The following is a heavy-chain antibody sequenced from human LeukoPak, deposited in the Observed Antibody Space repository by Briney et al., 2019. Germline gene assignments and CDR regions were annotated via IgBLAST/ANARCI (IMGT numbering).Heavy chain of an antibody. CDR1: GYTFTGYY. V-gene: IGHV1-2*02. CDR2: INPNSGGT. D-gene: IGHD5-18*01. Sequence: ASVKVSCKASGYTFTGYYLHWVRQAPGQGLEWMGWINPNSGGTNYAQRFQGRVTMTRDTSISSVYMELSSLRSDDTAVYYCAKGYSFGFDAFDIWGLGTMVTVSS. CDR3: AKGYSFGFDAFDI. J-gene: IGHJ3*02.